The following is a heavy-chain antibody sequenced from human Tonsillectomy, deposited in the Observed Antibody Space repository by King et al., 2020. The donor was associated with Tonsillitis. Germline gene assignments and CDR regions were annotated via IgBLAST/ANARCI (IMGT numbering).Heavy chain of an antibody. CDR2: IYYGGNT. CDR3: ARGSSHWPRGSAFDI. J-gene: IGHJ3*02. CDR1: GGSISSGSYY. D-gene: IGHD6-13*01. V-gene: IGHV4-31*03. Sequence: QLQESGPGLVKPSQTLSLTCIVSGGSISSGSYYWSWSRQHPGKGLEWIGYIYYGGNTYYSPSLKSRVTISVDTSKSQFSLKLSSVTAADSAVYYCARGSSHWPRGSAFDIWGQGTMVTVSS.